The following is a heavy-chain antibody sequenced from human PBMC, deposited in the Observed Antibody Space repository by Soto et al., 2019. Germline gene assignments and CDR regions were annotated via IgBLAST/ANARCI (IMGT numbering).Heavy chain of an antibody. V-gene: IGHV1-18*04. CDR2: ISAYNGNT. CDR3: ARSGRIAVAGPYFGY. Sequence: QLGQSGAEVKKPWASVKVSCKASGYTFTSYGISWVRQAPGQGLEWMGWISAYNGNTNYAQKLQGRVTMTTDTSTSTAYMELRSLRSDDTAVYYCARSGRIAVAGPYFGYWGQGTLVTVSS. D-gene: IGHD6-19*01. CDR1: GYTFTSYG. J-gene: IGHJ4*02.